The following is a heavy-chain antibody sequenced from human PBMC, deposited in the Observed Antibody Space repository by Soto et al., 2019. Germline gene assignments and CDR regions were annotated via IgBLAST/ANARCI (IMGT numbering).Heavy chain of an antibody. D-gene: IGHD3-10*01. Sequence: QVQLVQSGAEVKKPGSSVKVSCKASGGTFSSYAISWVRQAPGQGLEWMGGIIPIFGTANYAQKFQGRVAITADESTSTAYMELSSLRSEDTAVYYCASRITMVRGWAFDIWGQGTMVTVSS. CDR3: ASRITMVRGWAFDI. CDR2: IIPIFGTA. J-gene: IGHJ3*02. CDR1: GGTFSSYA. V-gene: IGHV1-69*01.